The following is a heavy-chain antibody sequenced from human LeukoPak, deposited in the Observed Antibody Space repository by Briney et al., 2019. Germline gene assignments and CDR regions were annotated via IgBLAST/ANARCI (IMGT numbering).Heavy chain of an antibody. Sequence: PSETLSLTCTVSGDFITAYYWSWIRQPPGKGLEWIGYVYYSGSTEYNPSLRSRVTISLEMSKHQFSLKLTSVTAADRAMYYCVAASAGLNYWGQGSLVTVSS. V-gene: IGHV4-59*12. CDR2: VYYSGST. J-gene: IGHJ4*02. D-gene: IGHD6-13*01. CDR3: VAASAGLNY. CDR1: GDFITAYY.